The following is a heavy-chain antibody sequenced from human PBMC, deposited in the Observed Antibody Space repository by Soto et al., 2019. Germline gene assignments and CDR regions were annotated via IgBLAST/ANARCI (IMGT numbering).Heavy chain of an antibody. Sequence: GGSLRLSCAASGFTFSIFAMSWVRQSPGKGLEWVSTISGSGGSTYYADAVKGRFSISRDNSMGTLYLQMKSLRVEDTAIYYCAKEVSMGSTVDLGYWGQGTLVTVSS. CDR2: ISGSGGST. V-gene: IGHV3-23*01. CDR1: GFTFSIFA. D-gene: IGHD2-8*01. J-gene: IGHJ4*02. CDR3: AKEVSMGSTVDLGY.